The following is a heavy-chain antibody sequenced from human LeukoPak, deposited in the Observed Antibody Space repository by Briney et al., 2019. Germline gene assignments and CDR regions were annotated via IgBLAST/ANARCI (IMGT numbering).Heavy chain of an antibody. CDR2: IYHSGST. Sequence: PSQTLSLTCTVSGGSISSGGYYWSWIRQPPGKGLEWIGYIYHSGSTYYNPSLKSRVTISVDRSKNQFSLKLSSVTAADTAVYYCASGIVGATRSGEDAFDIWGQGTMVTVSS. CDR3: ASGIVGATRSGEDAFDI. J-gene: IGHJ3*02. CDR1: GGSISSGGYY. D-gene: IGHD1-26*01. V-gene: IGHV4-30-2*01.